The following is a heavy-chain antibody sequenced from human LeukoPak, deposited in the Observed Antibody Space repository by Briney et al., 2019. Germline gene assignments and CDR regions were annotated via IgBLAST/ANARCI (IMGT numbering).Heavy chain of an antibody. CDR3: ARDDSSGYPI. D-gene: IGHD3-22*01. CDR1: GFTVSSNY. J-gene: IGHJ3*02. Sequence: GGSLRLSCAASGFTVSSNYMSWVRQAPRKGLEWVSVIYSGGSTYYAESVKGRFTISRDNSKNTLYLQMNSLRAEDTAVYYCARDDSSGYPIWGQGTMVTVSS. V-gene: IGHV3-53*01. CDR2: IYSGGST.